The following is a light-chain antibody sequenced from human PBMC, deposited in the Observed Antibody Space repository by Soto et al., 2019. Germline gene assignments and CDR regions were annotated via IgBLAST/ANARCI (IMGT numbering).Light chain of an antibody. Sequence: QTVVTQEPSLTVSPGGTVTLTCASSSGAVTTGYYPNWFQQKPGQAPRALIHSTSNKHSWTPARFSGSLLGGKAALTLSGVQPEDEAEYYCSSYSRSSTAVIGTGTKLTVL. CDR1: SGAVTTGYY. J-gene: IGLJ1*01. CDR2: STS. V-gene: IGLV7-43*01. CDR3: SSYSRSSTAV.